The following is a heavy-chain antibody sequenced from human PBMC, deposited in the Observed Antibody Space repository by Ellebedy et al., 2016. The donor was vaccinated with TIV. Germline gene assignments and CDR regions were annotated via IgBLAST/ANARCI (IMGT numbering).Heavy chain of an antibody. CDR2: IIPMFGTV. J-gene: IGHJ6*02. Sequence: SVKVSXKASRDTFSSFAVSWVRQAPGQGLEWMGGIIPMFGTVEYAQKFQGRVTITADESTSTAYMELSSLRSEDTAVYYCGTGDWTFLGMDVWGPGTTVTVSS. CDR3: GTGDWTFLGMDV. D-gene: IGHD2-21*02. V-gene: IGHV1-69*13. CDR1: RDTFSSFA.